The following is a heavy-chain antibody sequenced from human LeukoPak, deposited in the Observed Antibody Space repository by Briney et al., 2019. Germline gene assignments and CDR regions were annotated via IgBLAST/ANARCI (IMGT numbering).Heavy chain of an antibody. V-gene: IGHV3-48*04. Sequence: GGSLRLSCAASGFTFSSYSIDWVRQAPGKGLEWLSYISSSSSTIYFADSVKGRFTISRDNAKNSAYLHMNSLRAEDTAVYYCARVWSSGYTKDYYGEGRLVTVS. D-gene: IGHD3-22*01. CDR2: ISSSSSTI. CDR1: GFTFSSYS. J-gene: IGHJ4*01. CDR3: ARVWSSGYTKDY.